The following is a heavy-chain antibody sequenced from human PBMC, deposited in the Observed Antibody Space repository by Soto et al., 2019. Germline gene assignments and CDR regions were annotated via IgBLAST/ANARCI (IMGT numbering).Heavy chain of an antibody. CDR1: GGTFSSYA. J-gene: IGHJ4*02. V-gene: IGHV1-69*06. CDR2: IIPIFGTA. D-gene: IGHD3-22*01. Sequence: ASLKVSCKASGGTFSSYAISWVLQAPGQGLEWMGGIIPIFGTANYAQKFQGRVTITADKSTSTAYMELSSLRSEDTAVYYCARGGEDYYDSSGSTAFDYWGQGTLVTVSS. CDR3: ARGGEDYYDSSGSTAFDY.